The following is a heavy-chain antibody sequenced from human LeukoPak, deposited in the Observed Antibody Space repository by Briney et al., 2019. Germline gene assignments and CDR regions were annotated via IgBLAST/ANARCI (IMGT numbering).Heavy chain of an antibody. CDR2: MSPNSGNT. CDR3: VRAPPNWGFNF. D-gene: IGHD1-1*01. J-gene: IGHJ5*01. CDR1: GYTFTSYD. V-gene: IGHV1-8*01. Sequence: ASVKVSCKASGYTFTSYDINWVRQATEQGLEWMGWMSPNSGNTGYAQKFQGRVTMTRDTSVTTAYMELSNLRSQDTAVYYWVRAPPNWGFNFWGQGTLVTVSS.